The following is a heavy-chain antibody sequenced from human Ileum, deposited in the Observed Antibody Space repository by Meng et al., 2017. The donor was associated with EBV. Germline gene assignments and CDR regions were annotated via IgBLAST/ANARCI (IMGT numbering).Heavy chain of an antibody. CDR2: MSYTGST. CDR3: ARERGGGDRGIQ. D-gene: IGHD2-21*02. CDR1: NGSVSSYGYY. Sequence: VQPQESGPGRVKPSGTLSLTCSVSNGSVSSYGYYWTWIRQPPGKGLEWIGYMSYTGSTNYKSTLKSRVTISVDKSKNQFSLKLSSVTAADTAVYYCARERGGGDRGIQWGQGTLVTVSS. V-gene: IGHV4-61*08. J-gene: IGHJ4*02.